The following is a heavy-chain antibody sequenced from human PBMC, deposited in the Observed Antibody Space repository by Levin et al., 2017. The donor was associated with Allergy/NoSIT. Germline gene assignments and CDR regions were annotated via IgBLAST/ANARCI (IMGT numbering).Heavy chain of an antibody. CDR1: GGSFSGSY. J-gene: IGHJ4*02. V-gene: IGHV4-34*01. CDR2: IHHSGST. D-gene: IGHD2-2*01. CDR3: ARGGGAGSTANFDY. Sequence: SQTLSLTCAVYGGSFSGSYWSWLRQPPGKGLEWIGEIHHSGSTNYNPSLKSRVTISVDTSKNQFSLKLSSVTAADTAVYYCARGGGAGSTANFDYWGQGTLVTVSS.